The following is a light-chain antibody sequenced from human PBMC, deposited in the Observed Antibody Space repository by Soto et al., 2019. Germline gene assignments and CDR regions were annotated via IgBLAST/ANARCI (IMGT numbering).Light chain of an antibody. CDR1: SSDVGSYNR. J-gene: IGLJ2*01. CDR3: SSYTCSSTLV. Sequence: QSALTQPPSVSGSPGQSVTISCTGTSSDVGSYNRVSWYQQPPGTAPKLMIFEVSNRPSGVPDRFSASKSGNTASLTISGLQAEDEADYYCSSYTCSSTLVFGGGTKLTVL. CDR2: EVS. V-gene: IGLV2-18*02.